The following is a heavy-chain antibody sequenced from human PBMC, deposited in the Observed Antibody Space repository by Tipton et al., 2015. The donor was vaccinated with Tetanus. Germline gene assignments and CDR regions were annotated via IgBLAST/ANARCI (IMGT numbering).Heavy chain of an antibody. D-gene: IGHD5-24*01. CDR3: AKRSANYYYDY. CDR1: GYTFSSLY. J-gene: IGHJ4*02. CDR2: INPSGGST. Sequence: QLVQSGPEVKMPGASVKLSCKTSGYTFSSLYIDWVRQAPGHGLEWMGVINPSGGSTGFADKFQGRLTMTRDTSTSTVYMELSTLRSEDTAIYYCAKRSANYYYDYWGQGALVTVSS. V-gene: IGHV1-46*03.